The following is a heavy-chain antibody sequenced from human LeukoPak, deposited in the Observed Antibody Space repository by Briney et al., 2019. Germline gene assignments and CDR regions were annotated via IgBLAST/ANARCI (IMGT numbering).Heavy chain of an antibody. J-gene: IGHJ5*02. V-gene: IGHV4-31*03. CDR3: ARGGHKTWFDP. CDR2: IYYSGST. D-gene: IGHD3-16*01. CDR1: GGSISSGGYY. Sequence: SETLSLTCTVSGGSISSGGYYWSWIRQHPGTGLEWIGYIYYSGSTYYNPSLKSRVTISVDTSKNQFSLKLSSVTAADTAVYYCARGGHKTWFDPWGQGTLVTVSS.